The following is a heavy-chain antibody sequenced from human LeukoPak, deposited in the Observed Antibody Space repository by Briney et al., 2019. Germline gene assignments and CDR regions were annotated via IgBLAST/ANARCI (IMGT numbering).Heavy chain of an antibody. CDR1: GGSISSYY. J-gene: IGHJ6*03. V-gene: IGHV4-4*07. CDR3: ARERYSYGQAYYYYYMDV. D-gene: IGHD5-18*01. Sequence: PSETLSLTCTVSGGSISSYYWSRIRQPAGKGLERIGRIYTSGSTNYNPSLKSRVTMSVDTSKNQFSLKLSSVTAADTAVYYCARERYSYGQAYYYYYMDVWGKGTTVTVSS. CDR2: IYTSGST.